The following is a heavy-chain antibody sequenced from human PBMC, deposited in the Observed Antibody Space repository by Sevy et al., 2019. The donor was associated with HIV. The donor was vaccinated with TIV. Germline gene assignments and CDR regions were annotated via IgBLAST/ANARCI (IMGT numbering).Heavy chain of an antibody. Sequence: GSLRLSCAASGLTFSSNTMNWLRQAPGKGLEWVSSISSRSTYIFYADSVKGRFTISRDNSKKSLFLQMNSLRVEDTAVYYCARGDKDGWFDPWGQGTPVTVSS. V-gene: IGHV3-21*01. CDR1: GLTFSSNT. D-gene: IGHD3-9*01. CDR2: ISSRSTYI. CDR3: ARGDKDGWFDP. J-gene: IGHJ5*02.